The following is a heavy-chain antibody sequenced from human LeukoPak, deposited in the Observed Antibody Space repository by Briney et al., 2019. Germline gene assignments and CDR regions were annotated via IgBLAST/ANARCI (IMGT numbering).Heavy chain of an antibody. Sequence: SETLSLTCAVYGGSFSGYYWCWIRQPPGKGLEWIGEINHSGSTNYNPSLKSRVTISVDTSKNQFSLKLSSVTAADTAVYYCARGVGPTFWGQGTLVTVSS. D-gene: IGHD3-16*01. CDR2: INHSGST. J-gene: IGHJ4*02. CDR1: GGSFSGYY. V-gene: IGHV4-34*01. CDR3: ARGVGPTF.